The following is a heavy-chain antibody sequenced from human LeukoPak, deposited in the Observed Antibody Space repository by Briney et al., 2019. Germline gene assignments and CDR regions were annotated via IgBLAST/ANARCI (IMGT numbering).Heavy chain of an antibody. CDR3: ASPVSYGSSGPDY. CDR1: GFTFSSYS. V-gene: IGHV3-48*01. J-gene: IGHJ4*02. D-gene: IGHD3-22*01. Sequence: GGSLRLSCAASGFTFSSYSMNWVRQAPGEGLEWVSYISSSSDTIYYADSVKGRFTVSRDNAKNSLYLQMNSLRAEDTAVYYCASPVSYGSSGPDYWGQGTLVTVSS. CDR2: ISSSSDTI.